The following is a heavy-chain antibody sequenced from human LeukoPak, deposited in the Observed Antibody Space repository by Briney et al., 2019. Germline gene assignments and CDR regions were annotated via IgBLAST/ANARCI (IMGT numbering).Heavy chain of an antibody. V-gene: IGHV4-59*01. CDR1: GGSISSYY. CDR3: ARGTYNHYCDSSGYSYFDY. D-gene: IGHD3-22*01. J-gene: IGHJ4*02. Sequence: TSSETLSLTCTVSGGSISSYYWSWIRQPPGKGLEWIGYIYYSGSTNYNPSLKSRVTISVDTSKNQFSLKLSSVTAADTAVYYCARGTYNHYCDSSGYSYFDYWGQGTLVTVSS. CDR2: IYYSGST.